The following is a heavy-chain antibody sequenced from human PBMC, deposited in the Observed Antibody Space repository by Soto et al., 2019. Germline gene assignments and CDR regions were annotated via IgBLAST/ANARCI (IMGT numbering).Heavy chain of an antibody. CDR1: GFSFSYAW. V-gene: IGHV3-15*01. Sequence: EVQLVESGGGLVKPGGSLRLSCAASGFSFSYAWMRWVRQAPGRLEWVGRIKSKTEGGTTDYAAPVKDRFTISRDDSKDTLYLQINSLKTEDTAVYYCTPDGEGGPAHWGQGTLVAVSS. J-gene: IGHJ4*02. CDR3: TPDGEGGPAH. D-gene: IGHD2-15*01. CDR2: IKSKTEGGTT.